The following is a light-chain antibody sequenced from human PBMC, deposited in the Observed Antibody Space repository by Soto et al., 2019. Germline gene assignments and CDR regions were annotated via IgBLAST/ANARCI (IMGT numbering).Light chain of an antibody. J-gene: IGKJ2*01. V-gene: IGKV3-20*01. CDR3: QQDGGSPPYT. CDR1: QTISSTY. CDR2: GAS. Sequence: VLTQSPGTLSLSPGERATISCRASQTISSTYVAWYQHKPGQAPRLLIYGASSRATGIPHRFSGRGSGTDFTLTISRLEPEDCGVYYCQQDGGSPPYTFGQGTRLEIK.